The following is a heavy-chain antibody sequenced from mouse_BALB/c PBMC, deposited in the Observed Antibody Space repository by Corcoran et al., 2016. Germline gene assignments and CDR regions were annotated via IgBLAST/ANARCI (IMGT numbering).Heavy chain of an antibody. V-gene: IGHV3-6*02. Sequence: DVQLQESGPGLVKPSQSLSLTCSVTGYSITSGYYWNWIRQFPGNKLEWVGYISYDGSNNYNPSLKNRISITRDTSKNQFFLKLNSVTTEDTATYYCARGLDGTMDYWGQGTSVTVSS. CDR2: ISYDGSN. J-gene: IGHJ4*01. D-gene: IGHD1-1*01. CDR1: GYSITSGYY. CDR3: ARGLDGTMDY.